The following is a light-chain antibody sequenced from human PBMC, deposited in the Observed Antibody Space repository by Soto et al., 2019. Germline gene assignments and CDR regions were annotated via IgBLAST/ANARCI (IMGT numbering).Light chain of an antibody. V-gene: IGKV1D-13*01. CDR3: QQYNNWPWT. CDR1: QSISNF. CDR2: DAS. Sequence: IHMTHSPASLSANLLYRVTITVLASQSISNFLNWFQHKPGKAPKVLIYDASSLESGVPSRFIGSGSGTEFTLTISSLQSEDFAVYYCQQYNNWPWTFGQGTKVDIK. J-gene: IGKJ1*01.